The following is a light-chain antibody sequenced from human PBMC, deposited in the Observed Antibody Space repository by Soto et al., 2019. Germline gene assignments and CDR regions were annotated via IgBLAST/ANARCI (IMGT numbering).Light chain of an antibody. CDR3: MQPLQSWT. V-gene: IGKV2-28*01. Sequence: LITLSTLSLLVTPGGPASISSRSGPSLLHSNGYNYLDWYLQKPGHSPQLLIYLGSNRASGVPDRLSGSGSGTDFTLKISRVEAEDVGVYYCMQPLQSWTFGQGTKVDIK. J-gene: IGKJ1*01. CDR1: PSLLHSNGYNY. CDR2: LGS.